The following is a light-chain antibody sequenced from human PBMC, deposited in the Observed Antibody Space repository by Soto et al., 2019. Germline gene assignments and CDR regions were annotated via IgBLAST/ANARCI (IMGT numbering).Light chain of an antibody. Sequence: EIVLTQSPGPLASSAGEGATLSCRASQSVSKNLAWYQQKPGQAPMLLIYGASSSSTGIPDSFSGSGSGTDFTLTISRLEPEDFAVYYCQQYYWSPQTFGQGTKVEIK. CDR3: QQYYWSPQT. CDR2: GAS. CDR1: QSVSKN. J-gene: IGKJ1*01. V-gene: IGKV3-20*01.